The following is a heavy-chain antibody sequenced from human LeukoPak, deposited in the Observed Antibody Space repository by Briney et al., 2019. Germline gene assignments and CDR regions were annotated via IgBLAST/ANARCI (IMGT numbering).Heavy chain of an antibody. CDR1: PDSTTSNF. CDR3: AREIVGGFNPGAY. Sequence: PSETLSLTCTVSPDSTTSNFWSWVRQPPGKGLEWIGEIHRSGSTNYNPSLQSRVTISIDRSKNQIALELSSVTAADTAAYYCAREIVGGFNPGAYWGQGTLVTVSS. D-gene: IGHD1-14*01. J-gene: IGHJ4*02. V-gene: IGHV4-4*02. CDR2: IHRSGST.